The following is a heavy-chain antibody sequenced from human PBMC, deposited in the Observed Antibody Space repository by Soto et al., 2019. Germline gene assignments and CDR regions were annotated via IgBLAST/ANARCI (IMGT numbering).Heavy chain of an antibody. CDR2: MYYSGTT. J-gene: IGHJ5*02. Sequence: QLQLQESGPGLVKPSETLSLTCTVSGGSISSSDFYWGWLRQTPGKGLEVIGSMYYSGTTYYNPALKRRVTSSVDTAKNQGTLKLISVTAADTAVYYCAVVDSTGNWFDPWGEGALVTVSS. D-gene: IGHD6-25*01. V-gene: IGHV4-39*01. CDR3: AVVDSTGNWFDP. CDR1: GGSISSSDFY.